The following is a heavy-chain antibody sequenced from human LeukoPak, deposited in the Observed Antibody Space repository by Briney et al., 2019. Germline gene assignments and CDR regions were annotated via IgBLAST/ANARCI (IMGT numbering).Heavy chain of an antibody. V-gene: IGHV3-53*01. J-gene: IGHJ5*02. CDR3: ARGISGSYNWFDP. D-gene: IGHD1-26*01. Sequence: GGSLRLSCAASGFTVRSNYMSWVRQAPGKGLEWVSVIYSGGSTYYADSVKGRFTISRDNSKNTLYLQMNSLRAEDTAVYYCARGISGSYNWFDPWGQGTLVTVSS. CDR1: GFTVRSNY. CDR2: IYSGGST.